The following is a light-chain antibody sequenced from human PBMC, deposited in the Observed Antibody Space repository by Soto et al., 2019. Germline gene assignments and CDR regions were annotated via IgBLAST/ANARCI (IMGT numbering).Light chain of an antibody. CDR1: QSVSSNH. CDR3: QRYGSSPLT. J-gene: IGKJ4*01. CDR2: GAS. V-gene: IGKV3-20*01. Sequence: EIVLTQSPGTLSLSPGERATLSCRASQSVSSNHLAWYQQKPGQAPRLLIYGASTRASGIPDRFSGSGSGTDFTLTIGRLEPEDLAVYYCQRYGSSPLTFGGGTKV.